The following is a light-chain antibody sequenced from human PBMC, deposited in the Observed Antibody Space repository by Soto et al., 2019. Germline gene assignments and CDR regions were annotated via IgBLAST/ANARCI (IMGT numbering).Light chain of an antibody. V-gene: IGKV1-33*01. J-gene: IGKJ1*01. CDR1: QDISNY. Sequence: DIQMTQSPSSLSASVGDRVTITCQASQDISNYLNWYQQKPGKAPKLLIYDASNLETGVPSRFSGSGSGTEFTLTISSLQPDDFATYYCQQYNSYSSTFGHGTKVDI. CDR2: DAS. CDR3: QQYNSYSST.